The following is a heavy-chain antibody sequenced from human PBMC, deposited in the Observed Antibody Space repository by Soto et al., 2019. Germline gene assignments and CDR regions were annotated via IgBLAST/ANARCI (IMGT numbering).Heavy chain of an antibody. CDR3: ARSLVNGTYEAFDI. CDR2: IYPGDSDT. V-gene: IGHV5-51*01. J-gene: IGHJ3*02. CDR1: GYNFNRYW. D-gene: IGHD6-13*01. Sequence: GESLKISCKGSGYNFNRYWIGWVRQMPGKGLEWMGVIYPGDSDTSYSPSLQGQVTISADKSSSAAYLQWSSLQASDTATYYCARSLVNGTYEAFDIWGQGTMVTVSS.